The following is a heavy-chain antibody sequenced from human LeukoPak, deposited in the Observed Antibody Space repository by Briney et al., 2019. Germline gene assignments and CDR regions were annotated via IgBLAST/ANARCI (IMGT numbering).Heavy chain of an antibody. D-gene: IGHD6-13*01. CDR3: AKDYSSSWRDAFDI. CDR2: ISSSSSTI. CDR1: GFTFSSYS. Sequence: GGSLRLSCAASGFTFSSYSMNWVRQAPGKGLEWVSYISSSSSTIYYADSVKGRFTISRDNAKNSLYLQMNSLRAEDTALYYCAKDYSSSWRDAFDIWGQGTMVTVSS. J-gene: IGHJ3*02. V-gene: IGHV3-48*04.